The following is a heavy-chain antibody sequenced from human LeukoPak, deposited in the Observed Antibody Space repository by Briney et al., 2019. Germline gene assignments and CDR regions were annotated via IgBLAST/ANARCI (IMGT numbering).Heavy chain of an antibody. CDR2: ISSSSSYI. Sequence: PGGSLRLSCAASGFTFSSYSMNWVRQAPGKGLEWVSSISSSSSYIYYADSVKGRFTISRDNAKNPLYLQMNSLRAEDTAVYYCAGAREVVVGATTDWGQGTLVTVSS. J-gene: IGHJ4*02. D-gene: IGHD1-26*01. CDR3: AGAREVVVGATTD. CDR1: GFTFSSYS. V-gene: IGHV3-21*01.